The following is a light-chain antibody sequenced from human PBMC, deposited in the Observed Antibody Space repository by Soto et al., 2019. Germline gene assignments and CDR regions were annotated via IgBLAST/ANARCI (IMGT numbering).Light chain of an antibody. CDR3: LSYTRGKTYV. CDR1: SSDVGGYNY. V-gene: IGLV2-14*01. CDR2: DLD. J-gene: IGLJ1*01. Sequence: QSALTQPASVSGSPGQSITISCTGTSSDVGGYNYVSWYQQYPGKAPKLIIYDLDNRPSGVSNRFSASKSGNTASLTISGLQAEDEADYYCLSYTRGKTYVFGRGTKVTVL.